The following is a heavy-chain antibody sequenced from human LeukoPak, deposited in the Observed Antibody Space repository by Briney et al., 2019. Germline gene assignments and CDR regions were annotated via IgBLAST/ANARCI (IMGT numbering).Heavy chain of an antibody. CDR3: ARARRGYSGYDLSWFDP. CDR2: INPNSGGT. J-gene: IGHJ5*02. V-gene: IGHV1-2*02. D-gene: IGHD5-12*01. Sequence: GASVKVSCKASGYTFTGYYMHWVRQAPGQGLEWMGWINPNSGGTNYAQKFQGRVTMTRDTSISTAYMELSRLRSDDTAVYYCARARRGYSGYDLSWFDPWGQGTLATVSS. CDR1: GYTFTGYY.